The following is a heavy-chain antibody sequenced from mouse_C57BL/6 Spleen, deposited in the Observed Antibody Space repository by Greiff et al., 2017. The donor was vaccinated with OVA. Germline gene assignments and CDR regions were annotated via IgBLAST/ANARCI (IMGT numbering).Heavy chain of an antibody. CDR2: ISDGGSYT. CDR3: ARDPPYYSNHWYFDV. Sequence: EVKLMESGGGLVKPGGSLKLSCAASGFTFSSYAMSWVRQTPEKRLEWVAAISDGGSYTYYPDNVKGRFTLSRDNAKNNLYLQMSHLKSEDTAMYYCARDPPYYSNHWYFDVWGTGTTVTVSS. CDR1: GFTFSSYA. V-gene: IGHV5-4*01. J-gene: IGHJ1*03. D-gene: IGHD2-5*01.